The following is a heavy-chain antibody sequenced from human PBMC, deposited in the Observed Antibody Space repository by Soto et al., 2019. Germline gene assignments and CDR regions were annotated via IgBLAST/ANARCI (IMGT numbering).Heavy chain of an antibody. CDR2: IIPIFGTA. J-gene: IGHJ4*02. CDR3: ASAHYATLTGPYPGYFDY. D-gene: IGHD3-9*01. CDR1: GGTFSSYA. Sequence: SVKVSCKASGGTFSSYAISWVRQAPGQGLEWMGGIIPIFGTANYAQKFQGRVTITADKSTSTAYMELSGLRSEDTAVYYCASAHYATLTGPYPGYFDYWDQGTLVTVSS. V-gene: IGHV1-69*06.